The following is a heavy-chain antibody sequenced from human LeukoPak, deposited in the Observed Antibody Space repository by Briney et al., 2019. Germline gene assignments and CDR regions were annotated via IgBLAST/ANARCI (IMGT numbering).Heavy chain of an antibody. V-gene: IGHV4-59*01. CDR1: GGSISSYY. Sequence: PSQSLSLICTVSGGSISSYYRGWVRQPPGEGLEWVWYIYYIGSTNYNPYLKRRVTISVDTTKNQFSLKLRSVTAEDTAVYYCVRGFYGSGSYYKYYFDDWGQGTRVTVSS. CDR3: VRGFYGSGSYYKYYFDD. CDR2: IYYIGST. J-gene: IGHJ4*02. D-gene: IGHD3-10*01.